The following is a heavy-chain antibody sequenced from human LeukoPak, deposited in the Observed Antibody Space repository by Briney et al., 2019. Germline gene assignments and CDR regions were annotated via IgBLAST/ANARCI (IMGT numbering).Heavy chain of an antibody. Sequence: GGSLRLSCAASGLTFSSYAMTGVRQAPGKGLEWVSAISGSGVSTYYADSVKGRFTISRDNSKNTLYLQMNSLRAEDTAVYYCAKVYYYDSSGYYYGLAYYFDYWGQGTLVTVSS. J-gene: IGHJ4*02. V-gene: IGHV3-23*01. D-gene: IGHD3-22*01. CDR2: ISGSGVST. CDR1: GLTFSSYA. CDR3: AKVYYYDSSGYYYGLAYYFDY.